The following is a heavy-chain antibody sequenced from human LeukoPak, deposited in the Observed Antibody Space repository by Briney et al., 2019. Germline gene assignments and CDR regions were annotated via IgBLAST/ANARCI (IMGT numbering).Heavy chain of an antibody. CDR3: AVLLRYFDWLFSLGH. J-gene: IGHJ4*02. V-gene: IGHV3-23*01. CDR1: GFTFSNYA. CDR2: ISGSGGST. Sequence: GGSLRLSCAASGFTFSNYAMSWVRQAPGKGLEWVSGISGSGGSTYHADSVKGRFTISRDDSKNTLYLQMNSLKTEDTGVYYCAVLLRYFDWLFSLGHWGQGTLVTVSS. D-gene: IGHD3-9*01.